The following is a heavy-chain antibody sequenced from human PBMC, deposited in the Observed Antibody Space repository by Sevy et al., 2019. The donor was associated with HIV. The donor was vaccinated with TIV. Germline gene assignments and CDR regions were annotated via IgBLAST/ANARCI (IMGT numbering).Heavy chain of an antibody. J-gene: IGHJ6*03. CDR3: ARGGEMIPGVIGGEYAFFHTDV. Sequence: SETLSLTCSVSGDTISDYHWTWLRQPAGKGLEWIGHIFGSVGRTQFNPSLKTRVTMSVDRSKNQFSLMLTSVTTADTAVYYCARGGEMIPGVIGGEYAFFHTDVWGIGTTVTVSS. D-gene: IGHD3-10*01. V-gene: IGHV4-4*07. CDR1: GDTISDYH. CDR2: IFGSVGRT.